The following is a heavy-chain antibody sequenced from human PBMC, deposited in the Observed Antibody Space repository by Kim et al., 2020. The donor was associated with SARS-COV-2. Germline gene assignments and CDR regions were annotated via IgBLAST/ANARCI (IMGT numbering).Heavy chain of an antibody. V-gene: IGHV3-23*01. CDR1: GFTFSSYA. Sequence: GGSLRLSCAASGFTFSSYAMSWVRQAPGKGLEWVSAISGSGRSTYYADSVKGRFTISRDNSKNTLYLQMNSLRAEDTAVYYCARTRAGPFDYWGQGTLVTVSS. CDR3: ARTRAGPFDY. D-gene: IGHD6-13*01. J-gene: IGHJ4*02. CDR2: ISGSGRST.